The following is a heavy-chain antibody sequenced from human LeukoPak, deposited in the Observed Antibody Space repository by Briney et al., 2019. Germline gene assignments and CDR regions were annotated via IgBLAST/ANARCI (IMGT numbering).Heavy chain of an antibody. Sequence: GGSLRLSCAASGFTFSDNYMTWVRQAPGKGLEWVSDISGSGDSTNYADSVKGRFTISRDNSKNTLYLQMNSLRVEDTAVYYCARTYYYGSGSYPLDYWGQGTLVTVSS. V-gene: IGHV3-23*01. CDR3: ARTYYYGSGSYPLDY. J-gene: IGHJ4*02. D-gene: IGHD3-10*01. CDR2: ISGSGDST. CDR1: GFTFSDNY.